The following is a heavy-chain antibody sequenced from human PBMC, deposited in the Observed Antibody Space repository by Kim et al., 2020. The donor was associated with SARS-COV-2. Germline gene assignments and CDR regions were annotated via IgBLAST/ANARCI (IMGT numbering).Heavy chain of an antibody. CDR2: ISGSGGST. D-gene: IGHD3-22*01. CDR1: GFTFSSYA. CDR3: AKGRFTMIVVVIPGAFDI. J-gene: IGHJ3*02. Sequence: GGSLRLSCAASGFTFSSYAMSWVRQAPGKGLEWVSAISGSGGSTYYADSVKGRFTISRDNSKNTLYLQMNSLRAEDTAVYYCAKGRFTMIVVVIPGAFDIWGQGTMVTVSS. V-gene: IGHV3-23*01.